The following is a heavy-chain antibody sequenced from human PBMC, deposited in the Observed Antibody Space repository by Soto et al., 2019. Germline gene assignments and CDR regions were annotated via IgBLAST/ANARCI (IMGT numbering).Heavy chain of an antibody. Sequence: QVQVVQSGPEVKKPGASVKVSCKASGYAFTSFAITWVRQAPGQGLEWMGWINTYTGRPNYAQTFQGRVTMTTDTSTNTSYMELGSLTSDDTAVYFCARFRAQPYRSPWDYWGQGSLVTVSS. CDR3: ARFRAQPYRSPWDY. J-gene: IGHJ4*01. CDR2: INTYTGRP. CDR1: GYAFTSFA. D-gene: IGHD6-19*01. V-gene: IGHV1-18*04.